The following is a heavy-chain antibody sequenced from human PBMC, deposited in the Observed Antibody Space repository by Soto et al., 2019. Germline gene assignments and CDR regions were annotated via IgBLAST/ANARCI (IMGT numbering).Heavy chain of an antibody. CDR1: GFTFTNAW. CDR3: TTDRVPLFDCSGAICYLGY. CDR2: IKGKTDGETT. J-gene: IGHJ4*02. D-gene: IGHD2-15*01. Sequence: GGSLRLSCAASGFTFTNAWLNWVRQAPGKGLEWVGRIKGKTDGETTDYAAPVKGRFTISRDDSINTLFLQMDSLKTEDTAVYYCTTDRVPLFDCSGAICYLGYWGQGSLVTVSS. V-gene: IGHV3-15*07.